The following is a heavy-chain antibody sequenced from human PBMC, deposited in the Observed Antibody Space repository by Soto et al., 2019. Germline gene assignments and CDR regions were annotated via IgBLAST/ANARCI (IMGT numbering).Heavy chain of an antibody. CDR2: IYSGGST. V-gene: IGHV3-66*01. D-gene: IGHD3-10*01. Sequence: GGSLRLSCAASGFTVSSNYMSWVRQAPGKGLEWVSVIYSGGSTYYADSVKGRFTISRDNSKNTLYLQMNSLRAEDTAVYYCARFPRSRYFDYWGQGTLVTVSS. CDR3: ARFPRSRYFDY. J-gene: IGHJ4*02. CDR1: GFTVSSNY.